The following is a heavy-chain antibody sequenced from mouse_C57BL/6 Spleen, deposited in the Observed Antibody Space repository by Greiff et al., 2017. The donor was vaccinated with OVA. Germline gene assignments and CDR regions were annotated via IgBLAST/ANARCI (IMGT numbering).Heavy chain of an antibody. CDR2: IYPGSGST. CDR1: GYTFTSYW. J-gene: IGHJ1*03. Sequence: VQLQQPGAELVKPGASVKMSCKVSGYTFTSYWITWVKQRPGQGLEWIGDIYPGSGSTNYNEKFKSKATLTVDKSSSTAYMQLSSLTSEDSAVYYCARFGPGYFDVWGTGTTVTVSS. V-gene: IGHV1-55*01. CDR3: ARFGPGYFDV.